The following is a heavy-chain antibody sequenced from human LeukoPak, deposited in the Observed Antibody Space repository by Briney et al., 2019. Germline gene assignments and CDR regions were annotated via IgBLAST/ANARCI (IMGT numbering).Heavy chain of an antibody. D-gene: IGHD3-16*01. Sequence: PSETLSLTCGVSGGSISNTNWWTWVRQPPGKGLEWIGEVNLQGSTNYNPSLKSRVAISVDKSENHISLKLTSVTAADTAVYYCARHAPRTDYGYAFDIWGQGTVITVSS. CDR2: VNLQGST. J-gene: IGHJ3*02. V-gene: IGHV4-4*02. CDR1: GGSISNTNW. CDR3: ARHAPRTDYGYAFDI.